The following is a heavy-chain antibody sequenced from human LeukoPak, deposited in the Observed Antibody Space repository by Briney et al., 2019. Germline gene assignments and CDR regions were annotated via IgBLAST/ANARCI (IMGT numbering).Heavy chain of an antibody. CDR2: INHSGST. Sequence: SETLSLTCAVYGGSFSGYYWSWIRQPPGKGLEWIGEINHSGSTNYNPSLKSRVTISVDTSKNQFSLKLSSVTAADTAVYYCARGRYDSSGYYTTVDYWGQGTLVTVSS. CDR1: GGSFSGYY. J-gene: IGHJ4*02. D-gene: IGHD3-22*01. CDR3: ARGRYDSSGYYTTVDY. V-gene: IGHV4-34*01.